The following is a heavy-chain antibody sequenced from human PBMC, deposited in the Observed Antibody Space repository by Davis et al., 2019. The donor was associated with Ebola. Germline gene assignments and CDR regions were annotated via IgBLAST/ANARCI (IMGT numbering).Heavy chain of an antibody. J-gene: IGHJ3*02. CDR3: ATLRRTITGMDDGFDI. CDR1: GNSFSSHW. Sequence: GESLKISCKDSGNSFSSHWIGWVRQKPGKGLEWMGIIYTGDSDTRYSPSFRGQVTISADKSIKTAYLQWSSLKASDTAMYYCATLRRTITGMDDGFDIWGQGTMVTVSS. V-gene: IGHV5-51*01. D-gene: IGHD2-8*02. CDR2: IYTGDSDT.